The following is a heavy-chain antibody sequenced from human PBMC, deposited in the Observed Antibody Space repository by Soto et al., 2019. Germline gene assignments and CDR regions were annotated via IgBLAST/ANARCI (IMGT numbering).Heavy chain of an antibody. J-gene: IGHJ4*02. CDR3: ARQYCSGTSCYWYFDF. V-gene: IGHV1-46*01. CDR2: INPDTGST. CDR1: GYQFTGSY. Sequence: QVRLVQSGAEVQRPGASLNISCQATGYQFTGSYLHWMRRAPGHGLQWMGMINPDTGSTTYAETFKGRVAMSTDRSAGTVYLGLGSLRSDDTATYYCARQYCSGTSCYWYFDFWGQGTLVTVSS. D-gene: IGHD2-2*01.